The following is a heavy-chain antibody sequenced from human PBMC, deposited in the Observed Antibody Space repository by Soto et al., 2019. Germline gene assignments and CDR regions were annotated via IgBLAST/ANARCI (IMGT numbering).Heavy chain of an antibody. CDR3: ARPPAGHYGSGSYYFAY. V-gene: IGHV1-69*13. Sequence: ASVKVSCKASGGTFSSYAISWVRQAPGQGLEWMGGIIPIFGTANYAQKFQGRVTITADESTSTAYMELSSLRSEDTAVYYCARPPAGHYGSGSYYFAYWGQGTLVTVSS. D-gene: IGHD3-10*01. J-gene: IGHJ4*02. CDR1: GGTFSSYA. CDR2: IIPIFGTA.